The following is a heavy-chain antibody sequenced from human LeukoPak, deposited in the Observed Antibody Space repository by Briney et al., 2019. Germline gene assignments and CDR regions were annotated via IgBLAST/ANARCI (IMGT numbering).Heavy chain of an antibody. D-gene: IGHD2-2*01. Sequence: AAVKVSCKASGYTFTSYYMHWVRQAPGQGLEGMGIINPSGGSTSNAQKFQERVTMIRDAYTSTVYMELSSLRSEDTAVYYCARGGSDIVVVPAAQNWFDPWGQGTLVTVSS. CDR2: INPSGGST. J-gene: IGHJ5*02. CDR3: ARGGSDIVVVPAAQNWFDP. V-gene: IGHV1-46*01. CDR1: GYTFTSYY.